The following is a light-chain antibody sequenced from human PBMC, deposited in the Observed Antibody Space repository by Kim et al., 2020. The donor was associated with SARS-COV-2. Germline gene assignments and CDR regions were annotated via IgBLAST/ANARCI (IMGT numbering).Light chain of an antibody. J-gene: IGKJ1*01. CDR3: QQYGSSPRT. CDR2: GAS. V-gene: IGKV3-20*01. CDR1: QSVSSNY. Sequence: EIVLTQSPGTLSLSPGERATLSCRASQSVSSNYLAWHQQKPGQAPRLLIYGASSRATVIPDRFSGSGSGTDFTLTISRLEPEDFAVYYCQQYGSSPRTFGLGTKVDIK.